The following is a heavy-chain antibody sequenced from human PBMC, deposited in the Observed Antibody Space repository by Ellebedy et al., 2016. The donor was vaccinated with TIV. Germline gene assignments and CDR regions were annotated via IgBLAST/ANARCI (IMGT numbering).Heavy chain of an antibody. D-gene: IGHD3-3*01. Sequence: GGSLRLSCAASGFTFSNYALHWVRQAPGKGLEWMAVISYNGSNQFYADSVKGRFTISRDNSKKTLYMQMNSLRVEDTAVYYCASEGATYYDFWSGYKRGDYDFYGMDVWGQGTTVTVSS. CDR1: GFTFSNYA. J-gene: IGHJ6*02. CDR3: ASEGATYYDFWSGYKRGDYDFYGMDV. V-gene: IGHV3-30-3*01. CDR2: ISYNGSNQ.